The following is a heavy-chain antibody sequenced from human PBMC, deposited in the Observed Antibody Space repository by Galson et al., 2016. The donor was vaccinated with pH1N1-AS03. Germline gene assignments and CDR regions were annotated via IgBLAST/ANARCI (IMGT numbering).Heavy chain of an antibody. CDR1: GGSFSGYS. J-gene: IGHJ5*02. CDR2: INHSGST. D-gene: IGHD7-27*01. Sequence: TLSLTCSVYGGSFSGYSCSWIRQPPGKGLEWIGEINHSGSTNYNPSLKSRVTMSVDMAKNLISLNMTSVTAADTAVYYCARRANWGFAGRQNWFDPWGQGTLVTVSS. V-gene: IGHV4-34*01. CDR3: ARRANWGFAGRQNWFDP.